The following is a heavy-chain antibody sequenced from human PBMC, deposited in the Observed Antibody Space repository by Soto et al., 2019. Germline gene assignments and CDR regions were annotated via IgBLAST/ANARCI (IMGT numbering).Heavy chain of an antibody. CDR1: GFTFSSYG. CDR2: IWYDGSNK. V-gene: IGHV3-33*01. J-gene: IGHJ2*01. Sequence: QVQLVESGGGVVQPGRSLRLSCAASGFTFSSYGMHWVRQAPGKGLEWVAVIWYDGSNKYYADSVKGRFTIARDNSKNTLYLQMAGLRAEDRAVYYCARGRVCSGGSCYSDWYFDLWGRGTLVTVSS. D-gene: IGHD2-15*01. CDR3: ARGRVCSGGSCYSDWYFDL.